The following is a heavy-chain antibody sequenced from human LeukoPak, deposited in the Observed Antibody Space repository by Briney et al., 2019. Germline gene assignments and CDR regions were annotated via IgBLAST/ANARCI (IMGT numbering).Heavy chain of an antibody. CDR1: GGSMSSFY. CDR3: ARGFSEEGWFDP. V-gene: IGHV4-59*01. J-gene: IGHJ5*02. Sequence: SETLSLTCTVSGGSMSSFYCSWIRQPLGKGLEWIGYMYYRGRTNYNPSLKSRVTISVDASKNQISLNLTSVTAADTAVYYCARGFSEEGWFDPWGPGTLVTVSS. CDR2: MYYRGRT.